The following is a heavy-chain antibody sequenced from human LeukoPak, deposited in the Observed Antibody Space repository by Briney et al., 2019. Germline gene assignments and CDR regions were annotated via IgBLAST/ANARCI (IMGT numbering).Heavy chain of an antibody. CDR1: GYTFTGYY. J-gene: IGHJ4*02. D-gene: IGHD3-3*01. CDR3: ARHGVDVTIFGVVIIPGGD. V-gene: IGHV1-2*06. Sequence: GASVKVSCKASGYTFTGYYMHWVRQAPGQGLEWMGRINPNSGGTNYAQKFQGRVTMTRDTSISTAYMELSRLRSDDTAMYYCARHGVDVTIFGVVIIPGGDWGQGTLVTVSS. CDR2: INPNSGGT.